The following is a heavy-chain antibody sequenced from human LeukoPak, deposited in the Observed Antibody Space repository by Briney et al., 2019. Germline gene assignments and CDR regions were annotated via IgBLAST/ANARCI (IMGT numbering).Heavy chain of an antibody. D-gene: IGHD1-26*01. Sequence: SETLSLTCTVSGGSISNYYWSWIRQPPGEGLEWIGFISYTGSTNYNPSLKSRVTVSVDTSKNQFSLKVTSVTAADTAVYYCARTIKSGNYYWFDPWAREPWSPSPQ. CDR1: GGSISNYY. CDR3: ARTIKSGNYYWFDP. V-gene: IGHV4-59*01. J-gene: IGHJ5*02. CDR2: ISYTGST.